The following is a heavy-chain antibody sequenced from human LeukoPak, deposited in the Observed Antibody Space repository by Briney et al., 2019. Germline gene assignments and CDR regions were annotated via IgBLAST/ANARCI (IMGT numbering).Heavy chain of an antibody. J-gene: IGHJ3*02. D-gene: IGHD3-10*01. CDR1: GFTFDDYA. CDR2: ISWNSRSI. Sequence: SLTLSCAACGFTFDDYAVQWVRQAPGKGRVGVSGISWNSRSIGYADPVKGLFTISRDNAKNSLYLQMNSLRAEDTALYYCAKDVGSGSYYSPGGAFDIWGQGTMVSVSS. V-gene: IGHV3-9*01. CDR3: AKDVGSGSYYSPGGAFDI.